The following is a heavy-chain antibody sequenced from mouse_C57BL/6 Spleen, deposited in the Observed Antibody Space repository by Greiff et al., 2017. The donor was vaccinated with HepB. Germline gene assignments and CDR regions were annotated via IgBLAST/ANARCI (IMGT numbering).Heavy chain of an antibody. CDR2: ISTYYGDA. Sequence: QVHVKQSGPELVRPGVSVKISCKGSGYTFTDYAMHWVKQSHAKSLEWIGVISTYYGDASYNQKFKDKATMTVDKSSSTAYMELARLTSEDSAVYYCARGGIYYGYDRGDYWGQGTTLTVSS. CDR3: ARGGIYYGYDRGDY. D-gene: IGHD2-2*01. CDR1: GYTFTDYA. J-gene: IGHJ2*01. V-gene: IGHV1-67*01.